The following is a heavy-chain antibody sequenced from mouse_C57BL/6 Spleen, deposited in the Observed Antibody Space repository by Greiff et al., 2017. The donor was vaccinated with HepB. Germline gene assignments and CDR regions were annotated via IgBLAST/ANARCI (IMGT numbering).Heavy chain of an antibody. J-gene: IGHJ2*01. V-gene: IGHV1-26*01. D-gene: IGHD1-1*01. Sequence: EVQLQQSGPELVKPGASVKISCKASGYTFTDYYMNWVKQSHGKSLEWIGDINPNNGGTSYNQKFKGKATLTVDKSSSTAYMELRSLTSEDSAGYYCARQPVVFDYWGQGTTLTVSS. CDR1: GYTFTDYY. CDR2: INPNNGGT. CDR3: ARQPVVFDY.